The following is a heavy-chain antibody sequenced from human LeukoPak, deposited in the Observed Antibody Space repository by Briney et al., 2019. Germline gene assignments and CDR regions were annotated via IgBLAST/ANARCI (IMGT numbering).Heavy chain of an antibody. CDR2: IDWDDDT. V-gene: IGHV2-70*11. J-gene: IGHJ4*02. Sequence: SGPALVKPTQTLTLTCTFSGFSLTTLEVSVNWIRQPPGKALEWLARIDWDDDTYYTTSLKSGLTISKDTSKNQVVLTMTNMDPVDTATYYCARGRYYFDYWGQGALVSVSS. CDR1: GFSLTTLEVS. D-gene: IGHD1-14*01. CDR3: ARGRYYFDY.